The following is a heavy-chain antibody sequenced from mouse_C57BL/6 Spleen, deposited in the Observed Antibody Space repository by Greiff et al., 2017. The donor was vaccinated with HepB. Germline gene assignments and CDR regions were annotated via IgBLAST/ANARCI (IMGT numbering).Heavy chain of an antibody. J-gene: IGHJ4*01. CDR1: GYTFTDHT. Sequence: QVQLQQSDAELVKPGASVKISCKVSGYTFTDHTIHWMKQRPEQGLEWIGYIYPKDGSTKYNEKFKSKATLTADKSSSTAYMQLNSLTSEDSAVYFCARAPQLGHYYAMDYWGQGTSVTVSS. V-gene: IGHV1-78*01. CDR3: ARAPQLGHYYAMDY. CDR2: IYPKDGST. D-gene: IGHD3-1*01.